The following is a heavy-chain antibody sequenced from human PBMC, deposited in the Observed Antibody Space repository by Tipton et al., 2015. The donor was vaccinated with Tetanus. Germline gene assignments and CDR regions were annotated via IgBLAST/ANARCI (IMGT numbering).Heavy chain of an antibody. D-gene: IGHD1-1*01. V-gene: IGHV5-51*01. CDR2: IYPGDSDS. Sequence: QLVQSGPEVKKPGESLKISCKGSGYRFTSQWIGWVRQMPGRGLEWMGIIYPGDSDSRYSPSFQGQVTFSADKSISTAYLRWSSLKASDTAIYYCARRRTTTALANYFDSWGQGTQVTVSS. J-gene: IGHJ4*02. CDR1: GYRFTSQW. CDR3: ARRRTTTALANYFDS.